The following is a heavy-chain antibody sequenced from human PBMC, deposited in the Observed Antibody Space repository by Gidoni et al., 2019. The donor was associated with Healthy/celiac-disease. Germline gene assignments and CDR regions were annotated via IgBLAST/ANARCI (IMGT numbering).Heavy chain of an antibody. D-gene: IGHD2-2*01. CDR1: GFTFSIYS. J-gene: IGHJ4*02. Sequence: EVQLVASGGGLVQPGGSLRLPCAASGFTFSIYSMNWVRQAPGKGLEWVSYISSSSSTIYYADSVKGRFTISRDNAKNSLYLQMNSLRAEDTAVYYCARVVTKGGIDYWGQGTLVTVSS. V-gene: IGHV3-48*01. CDR2: ISSSSSTI. CDR3: ARVVTKGGIDY.